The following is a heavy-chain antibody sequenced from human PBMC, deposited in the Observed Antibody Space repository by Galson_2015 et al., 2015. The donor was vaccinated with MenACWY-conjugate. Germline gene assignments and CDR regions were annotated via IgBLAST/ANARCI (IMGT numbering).Heavy chain of an antibody. J-gene: IGHJ5*02. CDR3: ARLDYYGSGSYQNWFDP. Sequence: QSGAEVKKPGESLRISCKGSGYSFTSYWISWVRQVPGKGLEWMGRIDPSDSYTNYSPSFQGHVTISADKSISTAYLQWSSLKASDTAMYYCARLDYYGSGSYQNWFDPWGQGTLVTVSS. CDR1: GYSFTSYW. CDR2: IDPSDSYT. D-gene: IGHD3-10*01. V-gene: IGHV5-10-1*01.